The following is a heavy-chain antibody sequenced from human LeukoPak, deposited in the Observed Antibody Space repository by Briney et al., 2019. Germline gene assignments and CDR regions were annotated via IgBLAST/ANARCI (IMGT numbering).Heavy chain of an antibody. D-gene: IGHD5-24*01. CDR1: GDSIRISGYY. CDR3: ARGSAAGWHAFDI. V-gene: IGHV4-31*03. Sequence: SSQTLSLTCTVSGDSIRISGYYWTWIRQHPGKDLEWIGYIYYSGRTYYSPSLKSRVTISVHTSENQFSLELSSVTAADTAVYYCARGSAAGWHAFDIWGQGTMVTVSS. J-gene: IGHJ3*02. CDR2: IYYSGRT.